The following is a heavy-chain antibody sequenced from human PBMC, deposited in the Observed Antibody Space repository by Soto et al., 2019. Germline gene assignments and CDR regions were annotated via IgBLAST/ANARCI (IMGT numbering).Heavy chain of an antibody. V-gene: IGHV3-30-3*01. D-gene: IGHD3-10*01. CDR2: ISYDGSNK. Sequence: QVQLVESGGGVVQPGRSLRLSCAASGFTFSSYAVHWVRQAPGKGLEWVAVISYDGSNKYYADSVKGRFTISRDNSKNTLYLQMNSLRAEDTAVYYCAREGLLLWFGEFPGGWFDPWGQGTLVTVSS. CDR1: GFTFSSYA. J-gene: IGHJ5*02. CDR3: AREGLLLWFGEFPGGWFDP.